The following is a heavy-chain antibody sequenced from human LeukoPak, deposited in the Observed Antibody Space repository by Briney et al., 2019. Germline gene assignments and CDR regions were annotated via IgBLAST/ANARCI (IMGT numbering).Heavy chain of an antibody. CDR3: ARGNIETQVVDY. V-gene: IGHV4-39*07. D-gene: IGHD2/OR15-2a*01. J-gene: IGHJ4*02. Sequence: SETLSLTCTVSGGSISSSSYYWGWIRQPPGKGLEWIGSIYYSGSTYYNPSLKSRVTISVDTSKNQFSLKLNSVTAADTAVYYCARGNIETQVVDYWGQGTLVTVSS. CDR1: GGSISSSSYY. CDR2: IYYSGST.